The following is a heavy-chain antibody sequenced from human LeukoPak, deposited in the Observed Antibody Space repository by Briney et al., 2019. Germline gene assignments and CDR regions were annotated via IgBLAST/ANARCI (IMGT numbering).Heavy chain of an antibody. V-gene: IGHV3-21*01. D-gene: IGHD1-20*01. CDR3: ARDPPFIIGTTFFDY. CDR1: GFGFSVLT. Sequence: GGSLRLSCAASGFGFSVLTMNWVRQAPGKGLEWVSSISTSSTYIYYADSVKGRFTISRDNAKNSLYLQMNSLRAEDTAVYYCARDPPFIIGTTFFDYWGQGTLVTVSS. J-gene: IGHJ4*02. CDR2: ISTSSTYI.